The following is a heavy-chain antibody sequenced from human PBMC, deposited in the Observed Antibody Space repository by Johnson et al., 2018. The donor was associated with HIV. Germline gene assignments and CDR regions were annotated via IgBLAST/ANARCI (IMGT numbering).Heavy chain of an antibody. J-gene: IGHJ3*01. CDR1: GFTFSSYA. CDR3: ARETRSAAAGHGAFDV. D-gene: IGHD6-13*01. Sequence: VQLVESGGGVVRPGGSLRLSCAASGFTFSSYAMSWVRQAPGKGLEWVSVIYSDDMTYYADSVKGRFTISRVNSKNTLYLQMNSLRAEDTAVYYCARETRSAAAGHGAFDVWGQGTMVTVSS. CDR2: IYSDDMT. V-gene: IGHV3-23*04.